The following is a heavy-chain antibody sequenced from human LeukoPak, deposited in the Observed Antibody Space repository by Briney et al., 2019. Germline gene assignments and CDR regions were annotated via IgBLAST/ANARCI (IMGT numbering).Heavy chain of an antibody. V-gene: IGHV3-30*02. Sequence: GGSLRLSCAASGFTFSSHGMHWVRQAPGKGPEWVAFVRSDGTTKYYVDSVKGRFTISRDNSKNTMDLQMNSLRAEDRAVYYCAKDQPRAYFDYWGQGTLVTVSS. CDR1: GFTFSSHG. J-gene: IGHJ4*02. CDR3: AKDQPRAYFDY. CDR2: VRSDGTTK. D-gene: IGHD2-2*01.